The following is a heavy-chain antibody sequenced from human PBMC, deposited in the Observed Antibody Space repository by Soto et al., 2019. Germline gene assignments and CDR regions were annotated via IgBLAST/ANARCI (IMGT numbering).Heavy chain of an antibody. Sequence: QVQLQESGPGLVNPSQTLSLTCTVSGGALSSGYHYWSGIRQHPGKGREWIAYIYYSGSYYYNPSLQSLLITSLDTSRNQISLKLTSVSAADTAVYYCARGVGSSWFFSYFDSWGQGTLVTVSS. V-gene: IGHV4-31*01. CDR3: ARGVGSSWFFSYFDS. CDR2: IYYSGSY. D-gene: IGHD6-13*01. CDR1: GGALSSGYHY. J-gene: IGHJ4*02.